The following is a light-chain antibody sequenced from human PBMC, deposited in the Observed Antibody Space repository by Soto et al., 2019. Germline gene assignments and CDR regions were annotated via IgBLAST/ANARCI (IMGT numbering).Light chain of an antibody. CDR3: GSKAGSNKHVV. CDR1: TSNIGNNY. J-gene: IGLJ2*01. Sequence: QSVLTQPPSVSGSPRQRVTISCSGSTSNIGNNYVNWYQQLPGKAPKLLISEVTKRPSGVPDRFSGSKSGNTASLTVSGLQADDEADYYCGSKAGSNKHVVFGGGTKLTVL. CDR2: EVT. V-gene: IGLV1-36*01.